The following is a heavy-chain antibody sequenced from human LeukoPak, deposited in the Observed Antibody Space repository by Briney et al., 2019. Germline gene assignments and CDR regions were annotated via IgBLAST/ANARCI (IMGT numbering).Heavy chain of an antibody. J-gene: IGHJ4*02. V-gene: IGHV4-39*07. Sequence: SETLSLTCTVSGGSISSSSYYWGWIRQPPGKGLEWIGSIYYSGSTYYNPSLKSRVTISVDASKNQFSLKLSSVTAADTAVYYCAGGQQLDFDYWGQGTLVTVSS. D-gene: IGHD6-13*01. CDR3: AGGQQLDFDY. CDR2: IYYSGST. CDR1: GGSISSSSYY.